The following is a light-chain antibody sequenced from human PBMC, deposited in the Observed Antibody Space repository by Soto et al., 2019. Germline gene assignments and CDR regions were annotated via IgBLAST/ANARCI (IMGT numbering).Light chain of an antibody. CDR1: QSISTW. CDR2: KAS. CDR3: QQYSTYPYT. V-gene: IGKV1-5*03. Sequence: DIQMTQSPSTLSASVGDRVTITCRASQSISTWLAWYQQKPGKAPKLLIYKASSLQSGVPSTFSGSGSGTEFTLTIISLQPGNFATYYCQQYSTYPYTFGHGTKLEIK. J-gene: IGKJ2*01.